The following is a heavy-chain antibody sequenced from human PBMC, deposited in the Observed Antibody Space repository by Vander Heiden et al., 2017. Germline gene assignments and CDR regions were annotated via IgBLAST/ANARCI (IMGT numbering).Heavy chain of an antibody. CDR1: GFTFSRHA. Sequence: EVQLLESGGGLVQPGGSLSLSCAASGFTFSRHAMSWVRQAPGKGLEWVSAISGSGGSTYYADSVKGRFTISRDNSKNTLYLQMNSLRAEDTAVYYCANFRTYYFDYWGQGTLVTVSS. D-gene: IGHD1-7*01. CDR3: ANFRTYYFDY. J-gene: IGHJ4*02. V-gene: IGHV3-23*01. CDR2: ISGSGGST.